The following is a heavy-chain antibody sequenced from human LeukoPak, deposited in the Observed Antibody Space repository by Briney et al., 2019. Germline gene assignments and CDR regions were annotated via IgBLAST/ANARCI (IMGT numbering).Heavy chain of an antibody. CDR2: INSDGSGT. CDR1: GFTISNHW. V-gene: IGHV3-74*01. D-gene: IGHD2-2*01. Sequence: GGSLRLSCAASGFTISNHWMHWVRQAPGKGLVRVSRINSDGSGTSYADSVKGRFTISRDNAKNTLYLQMNSLRPDDTAVYYCAREVEVVPATMGAYYYYYMDVWGKGTTVTVSS. CDR3: AREVEVVPATMGAYYYYYMDV. J-gene: IGHJ6*03.